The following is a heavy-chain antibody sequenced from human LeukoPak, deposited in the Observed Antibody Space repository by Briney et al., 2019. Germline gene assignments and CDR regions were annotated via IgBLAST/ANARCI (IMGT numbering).Heavy chain of an antibody. CDR2: IWYDGSNK. J-gene: IGHJ4*02. CDR3: AKGTGLLYYFDY. D-gene: IGHD1-26*01. Sequence: GGSLRLSCAASGFTFSSYGMHWVRQAPGKGLEWVAVIWYDGSNKYYADSVKGRFTISRGNSKNTLYLQMNSLRAEDTAVYYCAKGTGLLYYFDYWGQGTLVTVSS. CDR1: GFTFSSYG. V-gene: IGHV3-33*06.